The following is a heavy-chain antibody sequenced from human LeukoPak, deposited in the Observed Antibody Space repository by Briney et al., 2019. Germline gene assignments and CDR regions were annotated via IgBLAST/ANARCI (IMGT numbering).Heavy chain of an antibody. CDR3: AREYYYDSSGYYWRAFDI. D-gene: IGHD3-22*01. J-gene: IGHJ3*02. CDR1: GFTFSSYS. Sequence: MSGGSLRLSCAASGFTFSSYSMNWVRQAPGKGLEWVSSISSSSSYIYYADSVKGRFTVSRDNAKNSLYLQMNSLRAEDTAVYYCAREYYYDSSGYYWRAFDIWGQGTMVTVSS. CDR2: ISSSSSYI. V-gene: IGHV3-21*01.